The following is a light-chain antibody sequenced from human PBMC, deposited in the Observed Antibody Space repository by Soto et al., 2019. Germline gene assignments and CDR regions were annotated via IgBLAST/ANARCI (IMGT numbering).Light chain of an antibody. V-gene: IGLV2-14*03. CDR2: NVN. J-gene: IGLJ2*01. CDR1: TSDVGGYNY. CDR3: SSYTSSITQVL. Sequence: QSALTQPASVSGSPGQSITISCTGATSDVGGYNYVSWYQHHPGEALKLIIYNVNDRPSGVSDRFSASKSGNTASLTISGLQAEDEGDYYCSSYTSSITQVLFGGGTKSPS.